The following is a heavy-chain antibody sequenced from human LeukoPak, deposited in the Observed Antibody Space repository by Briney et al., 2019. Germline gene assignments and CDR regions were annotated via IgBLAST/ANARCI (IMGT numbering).Heavy chain of an antibody. CDR3: ARGWSPDSV. J-gene: IGHJ3*01. CDR2: IKQDGSQK. CDR1: GFTFSSYW. Sequence: GGSLRLSCAASGFTFSSYWMSWVRQAPGKGLEWVANIKQDGSQKNYVDSVKGRFTISRDNAKNSVYLQMNSLRAEDTAVYYCARGWSPDSVWGQGTMVTVSS. V-gene: IGHV3-7*01. D-gene: IGHD1-26*01.